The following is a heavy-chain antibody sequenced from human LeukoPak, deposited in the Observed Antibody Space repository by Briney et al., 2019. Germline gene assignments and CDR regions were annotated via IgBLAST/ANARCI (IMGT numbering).Heavy chain of an antibody. CDR3: ARDRVELGWGAFEI. V-gene: IGHV3-48*01. J-gene: IGHJ3*02. Sequence: PGGSLRLSCAGSGFTFSRYGFNSVRQAPGKGLEWVSYISSSSSTIYYADSVKGRFTISRDNAKNSLYLQMNRLRAEDTAVYYCARDRVELGWGAFEIWGQGTMVTVSS. D-gene: IGHD7-27*01. CDR1: GFTFSRYG. CDR2: ISSSSSTI.